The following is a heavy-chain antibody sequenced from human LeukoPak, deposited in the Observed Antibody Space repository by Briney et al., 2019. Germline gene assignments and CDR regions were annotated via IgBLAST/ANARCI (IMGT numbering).Heavy chain of an antibody. CDR3: ARHFTIFGVVGGMDV. CDR1: GGSISSSSYY. D-gene: IGHD3-3*01. CDR2: IYYSGST. V-gene: IGHV4-39*01. Sequence: SETLSLTCTVSGGSISSSSYYWGWIRQPPGKGLEWIGGIYYSGSTYYNPSLKSRVTISVDTSKNQFSLKLSSVTAADTAVYYCARHFTIFGVVGGMDVWGQGTTVTVSS. J-gene: IGHJ6*02.